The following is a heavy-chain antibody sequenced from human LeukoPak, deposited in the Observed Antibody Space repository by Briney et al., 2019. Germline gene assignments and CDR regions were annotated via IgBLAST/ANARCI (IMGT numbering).Heavy chain of an antibody. CDR3: ARVGDSGYDYNIDY. D-gene: IGHD5-12*01. CDR1: GFTFSGFW. Sequence: PGGSLRLSCAASGFTFSGFWMHWVRQTPGKGLVGVSSISSSSSYIYYADSVKGRFTISRDNAKNSLYLQMNSLRAEDTAVYYCARVGDSGYDYNIDYWGQGTLVTVSS. J-gene: IGHJ4*02. V-gene: IGHV3-21*01. CDR2: ISSSSSYI.